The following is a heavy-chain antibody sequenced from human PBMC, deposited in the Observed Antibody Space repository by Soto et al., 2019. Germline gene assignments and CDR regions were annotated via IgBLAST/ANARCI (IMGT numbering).Heavy chain of an antibody. Sequence: QVQLVQSGAEVKRPGSSVKVSCESSGDTFNSYVISWVRQAPGQGLEWMGGIIPIIGVTHYAQKFQGSVTNSTVSSEGTAYMKLTNLGSEDTAIYYCATESRGAKRAEHWGQGTHVTVSS. D-gene: IGHD5-12*01. J-gene: IGHJ1*01. V-gene: IGHV1-69*17. CDR3: ATESRGAKRAEH. CDR2: IIPIIGVT. CDR1: GDTFNSYV.